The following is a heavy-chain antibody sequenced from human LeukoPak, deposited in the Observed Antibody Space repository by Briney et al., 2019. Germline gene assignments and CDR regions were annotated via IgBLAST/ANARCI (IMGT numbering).Heavy chain of an antibody. D-gene: IGHD3-9*01. J-gene: IGHJ4*02. CDR1: GYTFTSYD. Sequence: GASVKVSCKASGYTFTSYDINWVRQATGQGLEWMGWMNPNSGNTGYAQKFQGRVTMTRNTSISTAYMELSSLRSEDTAVYYCAREGWADILTGFRDWGQGTLVTDSS. CDR3: AREGWADILTGFRD. V-gene: IGHV1-8*01. CDR2: MNPNSGNT.